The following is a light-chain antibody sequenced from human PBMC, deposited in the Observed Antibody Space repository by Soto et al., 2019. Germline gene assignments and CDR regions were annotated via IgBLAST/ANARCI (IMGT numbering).Light chain of an antibody. CDR3: CSYAGSSILV. CDR2: EGS. V-gene: IGLV2-23*01. J-gene: IGLJ2*01. Sequence: QSVLTQPASVSGSPAQSITISCTGTSSDVGSYNLVSWYQQHPGKAPKLMIYEGSKRPSGVSNRFSGSKSGNTASLTISGLQAEDEADYYCCSYAGSSILVFGGGTKLTVL. CDR1: SSDVGSYNL.